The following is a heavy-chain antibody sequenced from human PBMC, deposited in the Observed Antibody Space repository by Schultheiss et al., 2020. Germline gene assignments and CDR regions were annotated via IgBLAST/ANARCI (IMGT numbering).Heavy chain of an antibody. J-gene: IGHJ6*03. D-gene: IGHD3-3*01. V-gene: IGHV4-34*01. Sequence: SETLSLTCAVYGGSFSGYYWSWIRQPPGKGLEWIGEINHSGSTNYNPSLKSRVTISVDTSKNQFSLKLSSVTAADTAVYYCARNDFCSGALGYYYMDVWGTGTTVTVSS. CDR2: INHSGST. CDR1: GGSFSGYY. CDR3: ARNDFCSGALGYYYMDV.